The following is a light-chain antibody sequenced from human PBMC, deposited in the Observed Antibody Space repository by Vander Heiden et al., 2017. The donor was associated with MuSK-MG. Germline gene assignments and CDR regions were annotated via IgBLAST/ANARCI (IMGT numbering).Light chain of an antibody. CDR3: SSYAGTNNYV. V-gene: IGLV2-8*01. J-gene: IGLJ1*01. CDR1: SSDIGSFQY. Sequence: QSALTQPPSASGSPGQSVTISCTGSSSDIGSFQYVSWYQQSPSKAPNLILYEVSKRPSGVPDRFSGSKSGNTASLTVSGLQAEDEADYYRSSYAGTNNYVFGTGTKVTVL. CDR2: EVS.